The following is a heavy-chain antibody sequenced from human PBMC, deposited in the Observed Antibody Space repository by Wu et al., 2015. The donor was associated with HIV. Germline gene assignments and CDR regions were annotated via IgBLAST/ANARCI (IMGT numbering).Heavy chain of an antibody. D-gene: IGHD5-12*01. CDR1: GYTFTDYY. CDR2: IKSNSGDT. CDR3: ARARGYDWGYYYYYMDV. J-gene: IGHJ6*03. V-gene: IGHV1-2*02. Sequence: QVQLVQSASDVKKTGASVTVSCQASGYTFTDYYIHWMRQTPGQGLEWMGTIKSNSGDTKYAQKFQGRVTLTRDTAINTAYMDLSRLRSDDTAVYYCARARGYDWGYYYYYMDVWGKGTTVTVSS.